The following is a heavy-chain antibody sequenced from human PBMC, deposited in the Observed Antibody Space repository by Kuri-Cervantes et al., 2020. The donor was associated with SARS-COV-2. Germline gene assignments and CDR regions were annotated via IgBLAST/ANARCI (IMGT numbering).Heavy chain of an antibody. CDR1: GYTFTSYY. J-gene: IGHJ6*03. CDR2: INPSGGST. CDR3: ARGRGQLGFYYYYYYMDV. Sequence: ASVKVSCKASGYTFTSYYMHWVRQAPGQGLEWMGIINPSGGSTSYAQKLQGRVTMTTDTSTSTAYMELRSLRSDDTAVYYCARGRGQLGFYYYYYYMDVWGKGTTVTVSS. V-gene: IGHV1-46*01. D-gene: IGHD6-6*01.